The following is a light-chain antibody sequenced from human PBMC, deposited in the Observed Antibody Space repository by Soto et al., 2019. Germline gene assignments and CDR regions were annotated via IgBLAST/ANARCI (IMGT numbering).Light chain of an antibody. CDR1: QSISSY. Sequence: DIQMTQSPSSLSASVGDRVTITCRASQSISSYLNWYQQKPGKAPKLLIYAASSLQSGVPSRFSGSGYGTDVTLTISSLQPEDFATYYCQQSYSTLWTFGQGTKVEIK. CDR3: QQSYSTLWT. CDR2: AAS. V-gene: IGKV1-39*01. J-gene: IGKJ1*01.